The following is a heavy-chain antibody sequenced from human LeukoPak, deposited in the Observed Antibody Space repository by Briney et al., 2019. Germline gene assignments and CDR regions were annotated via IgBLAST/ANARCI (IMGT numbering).Heavy chain of an antibody. D-gene: IGHD1-26*01. CDR2: ISGSGGST. J-gene: IGHJ4*02. CDR3: AKDRLGAMMYFDF. Sequence: QTGGSLRLSCAASGFTVSSNYVSWVRQAPGKGLEWVSAISGSGGSTYYADSVKGRVTISRDNSKNTLYLQVNSLRVEDTAVYYCAKDRLGAMMYFDFWGQGTLVTVSS. CDR1: GFTVSSNY. V-gene: IGHV3-23*01.